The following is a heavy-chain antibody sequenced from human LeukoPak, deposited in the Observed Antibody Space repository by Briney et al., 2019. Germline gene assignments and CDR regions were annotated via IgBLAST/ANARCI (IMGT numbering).Heavy chain of an antibody. CDR1: GFTFSSYA. CDR3: AKDEWYCSSTSCYRGLHY. CDR2: ISGSGGST. J-gene: IGHJ4*02. Sequence: PGGSLRLSCAASGFTFSSYAMSWVRQAPGKGLEWVSAISGSGGSTYYADSVKGRFTISRDNSKNTLYLQMNSLRAEDTAVYYCAKDEWYCSSTSCYRGLHYWGQGTLVTVSS. V-gene: IGHV3-23*01. D-gene: IGHD2-2*01.